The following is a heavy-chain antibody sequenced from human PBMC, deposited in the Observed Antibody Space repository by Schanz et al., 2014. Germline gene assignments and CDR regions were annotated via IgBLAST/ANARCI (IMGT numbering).Heavy chain of an antibody. CDR2: ISGSGGSI. Sequence: EVQLLESGGGLVQPGGSLRLSCAASGFTFSSYAMSWVRQAPGKGLEWVSAISGSGGSIYYADSVKGRFTISRDNSKNTLYLQMNSLRPEDTAVYYCAKGRFGELSAFDIWGQGTMVTVSS. J-gene: IGHJ3*02. CDR3: AKGRFGELSAFDI. CDR1: GFTFSSYA. V-gene: IGHV3-23*01. D-gene: IGHD3-10*01.